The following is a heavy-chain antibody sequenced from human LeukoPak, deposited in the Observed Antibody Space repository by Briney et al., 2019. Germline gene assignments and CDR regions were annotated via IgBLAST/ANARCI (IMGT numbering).Heavy chain of an antibody. CDR1: GGSISGYY. Sequence: SQTLSLTCTVSGGSISGYYWSWSRQAPGKGVEWIGNLYYNRGAWYKSSLKSRVTTSVDTSKNEFSLKLSSVTAADTAVYYCARWSDCGGDCHILDHWGQGILVTVAS. J-gene: IGHJ4*02. V-gene: IGHV4-59*01. CDR2: LYYNRGA. D-gene: IGHD2-21*02. CDR3: ARWSDCGGDCHILDH.